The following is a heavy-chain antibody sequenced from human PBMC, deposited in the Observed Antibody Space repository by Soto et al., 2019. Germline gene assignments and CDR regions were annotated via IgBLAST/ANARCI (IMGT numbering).Heavy chain of an antibody. CDR1: GDSISGSY. Sequence: SETLSLTCTVSGDSISGSYWSWIRQSAGKGLEWIGRIYATGTTDYNPSLKSRVMMSVDTSKKQFSLKLRSVTAADTAVYYCVRDGTRSLRDWFDPWGQGISVTGSS. D-gene: IGHD1-1*01. CDR3: VRDGTRSLRDWFDP. J-gene: IGHJ5*02. V-gene: IGHV4-4*07. CDR2: IYATGTT.